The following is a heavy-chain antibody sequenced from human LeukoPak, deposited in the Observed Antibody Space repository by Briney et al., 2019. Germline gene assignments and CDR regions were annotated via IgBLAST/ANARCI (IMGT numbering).Heavy chain of an antibody. CDR2: INSDESHT. J-gene: IGHJ4*02. CDR3: ATRYSGSYYASPAFDY. CDR1: GFTFSSYW. V-gene: IGHV3-74*01. D-gene: IGHD1-26*01. Sequence: GGPLRLSCAASGFTFSSYWMHWVCQAPGKGLVWVSRINSDESHTTYADSVKGRFSISRDNAKNTLYLQMNSLRAEDTAVYYCATRYSGSYYASPAFDYWGQGTLVTVSS.